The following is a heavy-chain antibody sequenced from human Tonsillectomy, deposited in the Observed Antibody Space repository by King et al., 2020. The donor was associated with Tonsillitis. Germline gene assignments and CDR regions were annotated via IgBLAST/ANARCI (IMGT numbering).Heavy chain of an antibody. D-gene: IGHD3-10*01. Sequence: VQLVESGGGVVQPGRSLRLSCAASGFTFSSYGMHWVRQAPGNGLEWVAVISYDGNNKYYADSVKGRFTISRDNSKNALYLQMNSLRPEDTAVCYCAKVADLWFGESIARYYFFGMSVWGQGTTVTVSS. CDR1: GFTFSSYG. J-gene: IGHJ6*02. CDR2: ISYDGNNK. V-gene: IGHV3-30*18. CDR3: AKVADLWFGESIARYYFFGMSV.